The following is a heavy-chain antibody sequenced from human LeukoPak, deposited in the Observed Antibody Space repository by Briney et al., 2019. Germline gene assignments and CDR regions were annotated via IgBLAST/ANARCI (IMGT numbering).Heavy chain of an antibody. CDR2: IYDSGSS. Sequence: SETLSLTCTVSGGSLSSYNWSWIRQPPVRGPEWIGFIYDSGSSNYNPSLKSRVAISVDTSKNQFSLRLNSVTAADTAVYYCARGPGYADGRGYNSGAFDIWGRGTMVTVSS. V-gene: IGHV4-59*01. D-gene: IGHD3-22*01. CDR3: ARGPGYADGRGYNSGAFDI. J-gene: IGHJ3*02. CDR1: GGSLSSYN.